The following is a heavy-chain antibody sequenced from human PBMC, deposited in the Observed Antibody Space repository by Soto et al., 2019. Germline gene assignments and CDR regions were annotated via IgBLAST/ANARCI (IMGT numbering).Heavy chain of an antibody. Sequence: PSEPLSLTCTVSGGSISSSSYYWGWIRQPPGKGLEWIGSIYYSGSTYYNPSLKSRVTISVDTSKNQFSLKLSSVIAADTAVYYCARDHTATGEVDYWGQGTLVTVSS. CDR2: IYYSGST. V-gene: IGHV4-39*07. CDR1: GGSISSSSYY. D-gene: IGHD5-18*01. J-gene: IGHJ4*02. CDR3: ARDHTATGEVDY.